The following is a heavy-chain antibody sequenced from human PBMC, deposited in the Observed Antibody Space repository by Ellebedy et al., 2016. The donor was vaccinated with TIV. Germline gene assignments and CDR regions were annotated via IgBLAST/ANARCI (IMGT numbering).Heavy chain of an antibody. Sequence: AASVKVSCKASGYTFTGYYMHWVRQAPRQGLEWMGWINPNSGGTNYAQKFQGWVTMTRDTSISTAYIELSRLRSDDKAVFYCASERSSSWDGIRYYYMDVWGQGTTVTVSS. CDR2: INPNSGGT. CDR1: GYTFTGYY. V-gene: IGHV1-2*04. CDR3: ASERSSSWDGIRYYYMDV. J-gene: IGHJ6*02. D-gene: IGHD6-13*01.